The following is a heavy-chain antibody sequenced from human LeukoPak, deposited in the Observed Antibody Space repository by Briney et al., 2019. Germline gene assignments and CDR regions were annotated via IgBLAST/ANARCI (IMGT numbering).Heavy chain of an antibody. D-gene: IGHD2-15*01. CDR2: IYTSGST. CDR3: ARNYCTGGSCYVNDD. V-gene: IGHV4-61*02. CDR1: GGSISSGSYY. Sequence: PSQTLSLTCTVSGGSISSGSYYWSWIRQPAGKGLEWIGRIYTSGSTNYNPSLKSRVTISVDTSKNQFSLKLSSVTAADTAVYYCARNYCTGGSCYVNDDWGQGTLVTVSS. J-gene: IGHJ4*02.